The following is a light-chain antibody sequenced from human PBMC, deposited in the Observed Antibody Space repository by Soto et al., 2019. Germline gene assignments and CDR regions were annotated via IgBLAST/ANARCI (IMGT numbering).Light chain of an antibody. CDR1: QSVSSN. CDR3: QQYNNWPQT. J-gene: IGKJ1*01. Sequence: ERVMSQSPATLSVSPGERDTLSCRASQSVSSNLAWYQQKPGQAPRLLIYGASTRATGIPARFSGSGSGTEFTLTISSLQSEDFAVYYCQQYNNWPQTFGQGTKVDIK. V-gene: IGKV3-15*01. CDR2: GAS.